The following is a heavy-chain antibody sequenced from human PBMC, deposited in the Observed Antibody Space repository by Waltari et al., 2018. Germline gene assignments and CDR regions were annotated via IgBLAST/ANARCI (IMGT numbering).Heavy chain of an antibody. V-gene: IGHV3-21*01. CDR2: ISSSSSYT. D-gene: IGHD7-27*01. CDR1: GFTFSSYN. Sequence: EVQLVAFGGGLVKPGGSLRLSCAASGFTFSSYNMNWVRQAPGKGLEWVSSISSSSSYTHYADSVKGRFTISRDNAKNSLYLQMNSLRAEDTAVYYCATGGWGFYLDYWGQGTLVTVSS. CDR3: ATGGWGFYLDY. J-gene: IGHJ4*02.